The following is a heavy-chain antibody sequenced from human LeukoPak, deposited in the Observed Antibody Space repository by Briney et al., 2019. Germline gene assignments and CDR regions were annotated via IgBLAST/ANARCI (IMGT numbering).Heavy chain of an antibody. CDR3: ARHGLGGCSGGRCFTSFHYYGMDV. Sequence: GESLKISCKGDGYIGSDYWIGWVRQLHGKSLEWMGIIFPGDSDTKYSPSFQGQVTISVDKSLSTAYLQWTSLRASDTAIYYCARHGLGGCSGGRCFTSFHYYGMDVWGQGTTVTVSS. CDR2: IFPGDSDT. J-gene: IGHJ6*02. V-gene: IGHV5-51*01. D-gene: IGHD2-15*01. CDR1: GYIGSDYW.